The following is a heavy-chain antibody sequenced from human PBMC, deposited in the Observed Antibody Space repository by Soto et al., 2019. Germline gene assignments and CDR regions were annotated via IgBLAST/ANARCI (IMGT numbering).Heavy chain of an antibody. J-gene: IGHJ6*02. CDR2: INPSGGST. Sequence: ASVKVSCKASGYTFTSYYMHWVRQAPGQGLEWMGIINPSGGSTSYAQKFQGRVTMTRDTSTSTVYMELSSLRSEDTAVYYCARDFAVAATPGGMDVWGQGTTVTVSS. V-gene: IGHV1-46*01. CDR1: GYTFTSYY. D-gene: IGHD2-15*01. CDR3: ARDFAVAATPGGMDV.